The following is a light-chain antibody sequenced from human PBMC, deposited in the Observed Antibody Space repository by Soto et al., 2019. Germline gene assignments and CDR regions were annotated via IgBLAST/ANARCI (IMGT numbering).Light chain of an antibody. CDR1: QSVSNNY. V-gene: IGKV3-20*01. CDR3: HQYGSLPRT. CDR2: GAS. J-gene: IGKJ1*01. Sequence: EIALTQSPGTLSLSPGERAALSCLASQSVSNNYLAWYQQKPGQAPRLLIYGASSRATGIPDRFSGSGSGADFTLTISRLEPEDFAVYYCHQYGSLPRTFGQGTKVDIK.